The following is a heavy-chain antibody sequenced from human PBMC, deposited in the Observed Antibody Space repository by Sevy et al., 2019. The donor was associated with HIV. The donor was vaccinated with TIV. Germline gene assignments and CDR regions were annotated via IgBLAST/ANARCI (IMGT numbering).Heavy chain of an antibody. CDR1: GFTFSSYW. V-gene: IGHV3-7*01. J-gene: IGHJ4*02. D-gene: IGHD3-22*01. CDR3: ARAQQVTMLVVIGGLYFDF. CDR2: IKQDMSEK. Sequence: GGSLRLSCAASGFTFSSYWMTWVRQAPGKGLEWVANIKQDMSEKYYADSVKGRFTISRDNARNSLYLQMESLRAEDTAVYYCARAQQVTMLVVIGGLYFDFWGQGTLVTVSS.